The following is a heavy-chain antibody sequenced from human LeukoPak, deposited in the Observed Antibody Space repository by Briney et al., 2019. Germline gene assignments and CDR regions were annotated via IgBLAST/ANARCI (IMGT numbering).Heavy chain of an antibody. CDR3: ARSGSAYCGGDCQSTFDY. V-gene: IGHV1-2*02. J-gene: IGHJ4*02. CDR1: GYTFTGYY. Sequence: ASVKVSCKASGYTFTGYYMHWVRQAPGQGLEWMGWINPNSGGTNYAQKFQGRVTMTRGTSISTAYMELSRPRSDDTAVYYCARSGSAYCGGDCQSTFDYWGQGTLVTVSS. CDR2: INPNSGGT. D-gene: IGHD2-21*02.